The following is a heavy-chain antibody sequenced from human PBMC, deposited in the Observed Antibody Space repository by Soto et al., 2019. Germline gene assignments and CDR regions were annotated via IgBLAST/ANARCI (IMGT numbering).Heavy chain of an antibody. V-gene: IGHV1-69*01. D-gene: IGHD2-2*01. CDR3: ARSQGSSTSLEIYYYYYYGMDV. Sequence: QVQLVQSGAEVKKPGSSVKVSCKASGGTFSSYAISWVRQAPGQGLEWMGGIIPISETTNYAQKFQGRVTITADESKSPAYMELSSLRSEDTAVYYCARSQGSSTSLEIYYYYYYGMDVWGQGTRVPVSS. CDR2: IIPISETT. J-gene: IGHJ6*02. CDR1: GGTFSSYA.